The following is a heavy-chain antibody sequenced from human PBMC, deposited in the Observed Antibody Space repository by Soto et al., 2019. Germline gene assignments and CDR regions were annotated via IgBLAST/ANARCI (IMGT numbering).Heavy chain of an antibody. CDR1: GFTFSSYS. CDR3: ARAYGSGSYHLSNFDY. Sequence: GGSLRLSCAASGFTFSSYSMNWVRQAPGKGLEWVSSISSSSSYIYYADSGKGRFTISRDNAKNSLYLQMNSLRAEDTAVYYCARAYGSGSYHLSNFDYWGQGTLVTVSS. CDR2: ISSSSSYI. D-gene: IGHD3-10*01. J-gene: IGHJ4*02. V-gene: IGHV3-21*01.